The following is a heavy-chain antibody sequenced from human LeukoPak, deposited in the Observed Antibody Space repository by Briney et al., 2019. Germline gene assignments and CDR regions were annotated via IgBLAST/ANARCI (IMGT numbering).Heavy chain of an antibody. Sequence: GGSLRLSCAASGFTFSDYYMSWIRQAPGKGLEWVSYISSSGSTIYYADSVKGRFTISRVNAKNSLYLQMNSLRAEDTAVYYCARDLSPGDVSPFDPWGQGTLVTVSS. CDR2: ISSSGSTI. J-gene: IGHJ5*02. V-gene: IGHV3-11*01. CDR3: ARDLSPGDVSPFDP. D-gene: IGHD3-16*01. CDR1: GFTFSDYY.